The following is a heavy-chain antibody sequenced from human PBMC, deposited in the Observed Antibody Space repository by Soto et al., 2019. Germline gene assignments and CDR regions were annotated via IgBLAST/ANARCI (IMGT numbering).Heavy chain of an antibody. Sequence: GGSLRLSCTASGFTFSSYSMNWVRQAPGKGLEWVSSISSSSSYIYYADSVKGRFTISRDNAKNPLYLQMNSLRAEDTAVYYCARVGHVSIAASYYYYYYGMDVWGQGTTVTVSS. CDR2: ISSSSSYI. CDR1: GFTFSSYS. CDR3: ARVGHVSIAASYYYYYYGMDV. V-gene: IGHV3-21*01. J-gene: IGHJ6*02. D-gene: IGHD6-6*01.